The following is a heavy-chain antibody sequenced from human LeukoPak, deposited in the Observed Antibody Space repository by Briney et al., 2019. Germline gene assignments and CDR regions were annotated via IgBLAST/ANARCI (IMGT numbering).Heavy chain of an antibody. J-gene: IGHJ3*02. Sequence: SETLSLTCAVFGGSFSGYYWSWIRQPPGKGLEWIGEINHSGSTNYSPSLKSRVTISVDPSKSQFSLKLSSVTAADTAVYYCARGAYYDILTGYSAAFDIWGQGTMVTVSS. D-gene: IGHD3-9*01. CDR1: GGSFSGYY. CDR2: INHSGST. CDR3: ARGAYYDILTGYSAAFDI. V-gene: IGHV4-34*01.